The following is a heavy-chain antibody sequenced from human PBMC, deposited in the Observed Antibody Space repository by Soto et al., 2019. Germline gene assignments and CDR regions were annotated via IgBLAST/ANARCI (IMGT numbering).Heavy chain of an antibody. CDR3: ARDLSIAVAGRGAFDI. CDR2: ISAYNGNT. J-gene: IGHJ3*02. D-gene: IGHD6-19*01. CDR1: GYTFTSYG. Sequence: GASVKVSCKASGYTFTSYGISWVRQAPGQGHEWMGWISAYNGNTNYAQKLQGRVTMTTDTSTSTAYMELRSLRSDDTAVYYCARDLSIAVAGRGAFDIWGQGTMVTVSS. V-gene: IGHV1-18*01.